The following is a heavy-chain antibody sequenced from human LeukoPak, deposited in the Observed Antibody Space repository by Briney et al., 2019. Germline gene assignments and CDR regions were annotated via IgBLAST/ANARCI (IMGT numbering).Heavy chain of an antibody. V-gene: IGHV3-30*18. CDR2: ISYDGSHK. CDR1: GFTFSSYG. D-gene: IGHD6-19*01. CDR3: AKDASDSSGWYYFDY. Sequence: GRSLRLSCAASGFTFSSYGMHWVRQAPGKGLEWVAVISYDGSHKYYADSVKGRLIISRDNSKNTLYLRMNSLRAEDTAVYYCAKDASDSSGWYYFDYWGQGTLVTVSS. J-gene: IGHJ4*02.